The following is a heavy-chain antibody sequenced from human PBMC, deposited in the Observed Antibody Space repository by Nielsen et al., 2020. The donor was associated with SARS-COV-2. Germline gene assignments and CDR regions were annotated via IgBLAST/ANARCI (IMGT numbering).Heavy chain of an antibody. CDR2: IDPSDSYT. V-gene: IGHV5-10-1*01. J-gene: IGHJ6*02. D-gene: IGHD5-18*01. CDR3: ARHLGGYTGSYGYNYYGMDV. CDR1: GYSFTSYW. Sequence: GESLKISCKGSGYSFTSYWISWVRQMPGKGLEWMGRIDPSDSYTNYSPSFQGHVTISADKSISTAYLQWSSLKASDTAMYYCARHLGGYTGSYGYNYYGMDVWGQGTTVTVAS.